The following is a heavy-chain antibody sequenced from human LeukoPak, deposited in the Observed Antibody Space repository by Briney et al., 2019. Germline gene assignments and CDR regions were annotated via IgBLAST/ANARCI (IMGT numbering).Heavy chain of an antibody. Sequence: PSETLSLTCAVSGGSISSISSNNWAWIRQPPGKGLELIAAIHYTGSTYYNPSFMSRVTISVDTSKNQFSLKLNSLTATDTAVYYCARLPTSYPNWFDTWGQGILVTVSS. CDR3: ARLPTSYPNWFDT. D-gene: IGHD2-2*01. CDR2: IHYTGST. V-gene: IGHV4-39*01. CDR1: GGSISSISSNN. J-gene: IGHJ5*02.